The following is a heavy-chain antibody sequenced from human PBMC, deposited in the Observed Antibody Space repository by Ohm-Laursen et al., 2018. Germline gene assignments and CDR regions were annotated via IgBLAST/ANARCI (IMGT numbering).Heavy chain of an antibody. Sequence: SLRLSRTASGFTFSSNSLNWVCQPPATGLEWVSSISSSSSYIYYADSVKGRFTISRDNAKNSLYLQMNSLRAEDTAVYYCARDRFSGNWSFDYWGQGTLVTVSS. J-gene: IGHJ4*02. CDR3: ARDRFSGNWSFDY. CDR2: ISSSSSYI. CDR1: GFTFSSNS. D-gene: IGHD6-13*01. V-gene: IGHV3-21*01.